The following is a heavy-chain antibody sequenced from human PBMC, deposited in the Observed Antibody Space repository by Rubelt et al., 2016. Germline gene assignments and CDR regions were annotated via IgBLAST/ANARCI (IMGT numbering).Heavy chain of an antibody. Sequence: VESGGGVVQPGGSLRLSCAASGFTVSSNYMSWVRQAPGKGLEWVSVIYSGGSTYYADSVKVRFTISRPNSKNTLYLQMNSLRAEDTAVYYCARDWNYAPTGYYGMDVWGQGTTVTVSS. CDR1: GFTVSSNY. J-gene: IGHJ6*02. CDR3: ARDWNYAPTGYYGMDV. CDR2: IYSGGST. D-gene: IGHD1-7*01. V-gene: IGHV3-53*04.